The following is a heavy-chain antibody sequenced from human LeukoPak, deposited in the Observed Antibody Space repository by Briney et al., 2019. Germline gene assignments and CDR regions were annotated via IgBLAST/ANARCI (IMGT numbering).Heavy chain of an antibody. V-gene: IGHV1-8*01. Sequence: SVKVSCKASGYTFTSYDSNWVRQATGQGLEWMGWMNLNSGNTGYAQKFQGRVTMTRHTSLSTAYMEPSRLRSEDKAVYCCARGLFVGDAFDIWGEGTMVTVSS. CDR3: ARGLFVGDAFDI. CDR2: MNLNSGNT. J-gene: IGHJ3*02. D-gene: IGHD1-26*01. CDR1: GYTFTSYD.